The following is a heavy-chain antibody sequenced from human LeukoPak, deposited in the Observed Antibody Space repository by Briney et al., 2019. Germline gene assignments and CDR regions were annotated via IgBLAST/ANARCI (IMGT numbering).Heavy chain of an antibody. V-gene: IGHV1-2*02. Sequence: ASVKVSCKASGYTFTGYYLHWVRQAPGQGLEWMGWINPSGGTNYAQKFQGRVTMTRDTSISTAYMELSSLRSDDTAVYYCAREAFTTVTTATDAFDFWGQGTMVTVSS. CDR2: INPSGGT. CDR3: AREAFTTVTTATDAFDF. D-gene: IGHD4-17*01. J-gene: IGHJ3*01. CDR1: GYTFTGYY.